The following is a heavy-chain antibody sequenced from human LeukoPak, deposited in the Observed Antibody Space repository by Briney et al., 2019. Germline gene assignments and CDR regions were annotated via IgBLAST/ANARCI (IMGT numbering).Heavy chain of an antibody. V-gene: IGHV3-53*01. J-gene: IGHJ4*02. Sequence: PGGSLRLSCAASGFTVSSNYMSWVRQAPGKGLEWVSVIYSGGSTYYADSVKGRFTISRDNSKNTLYLQMNSLRAEDTAVYYCARVPLYGSGSYYFDYWGQGTLVTVSS. CDR3: ARVPLYGSGSYYFDY. D-gene: IGHD3-10*01. CDR1: GFTVSSNY. CDR2: IYSGGST.